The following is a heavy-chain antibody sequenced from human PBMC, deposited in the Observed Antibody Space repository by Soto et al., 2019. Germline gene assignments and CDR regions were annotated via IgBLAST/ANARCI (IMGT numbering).Heavy chain of an antibody. J-gene: IGHJ4*02. CDR1: GFTFSVSA. Sequence: LRLSCVASGFTFSVSAMTWVRQAPGKGLEWVSTTGLSGRTTYYGDSVKGRFTVSRDNSKNTLDLQMSSLRAEDTAVYYCATVHNTSRSFNFWGRGTLVTVSS. D-gene: IGHD1-20*01. CDR2: TGLSGRTT. CDR3: ATVHNTSRSFNF. V-gene: IGHV3-23*01.